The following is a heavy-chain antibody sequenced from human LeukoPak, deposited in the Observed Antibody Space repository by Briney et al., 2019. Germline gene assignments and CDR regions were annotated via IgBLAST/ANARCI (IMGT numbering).Heavy chain of an antibody. CDR1: GGSISSSSYY. D-gene: IGHD6-13*01. J-gene: IGHJ4*02. Sequence: SETLSLTCTVSGGSISSSSYYWGWIRQPPGKGLEWIGSIYYSGSTYYNPSLKSRVTISVVTSKNQFSLKLSSVTAADTAVYYCARQAGIAAIDYWGQGTLVTVSS. CDR2: IYYSGST. V-gene: IGHV4-39*01. CDR3: ARQAGIAAIDY.